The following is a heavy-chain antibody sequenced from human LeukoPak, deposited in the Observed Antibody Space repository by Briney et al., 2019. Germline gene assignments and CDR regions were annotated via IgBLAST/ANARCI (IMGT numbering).Heavy chain of an antibody. CDR3: ARVGYDYVWGSYRYCYYFDY. Sequence: SETLSLTCAVYGGPFSGYYWSWIRHPPGKGLEWIGEINHNGSTNYNPSLKSRVTISVDTSKNQFSLKLSSVTAADTAVYYCARVGYDYVWGSYRYCYYFDYWGQGTLVTVSS. V-gene: IGHV4-34*01. D-gene: IGHD3-16*02. CDR2: INHNGST. J-gene: IGHJ4*02. CDR1: GGPFSGYY.